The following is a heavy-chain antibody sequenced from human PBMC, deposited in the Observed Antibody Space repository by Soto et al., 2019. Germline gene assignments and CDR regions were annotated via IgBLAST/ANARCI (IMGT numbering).Heavy chain of an antibody. Sequence: QVELQESGPRLVKSSGTLSLTCEVSSGSISTGNWWSWVRQPPGKGLEWIGEIYYTGATNDNPSPKRRVTMTLDKSKDQFSLILTSATAADTAVDYCARVFSSGSGWMYYFDCWGQGILVSVSS. CDR1: SGSISTGNW. CDR3: ARVFSSGSGWMYYFDC. CDR2: IYYTGAT. J-gene: IGHJ4*02. V-gene: IGHV4-4*02. D-gene: IGHD6-25*01.